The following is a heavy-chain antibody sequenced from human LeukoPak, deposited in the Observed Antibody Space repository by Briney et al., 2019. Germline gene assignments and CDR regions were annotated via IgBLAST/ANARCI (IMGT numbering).Heavy chain of an antibody. CDR1: GGSVSSGTYY. V-gene: IGHV4-30-4*07. J-gene: IGHJ4*02. CDR3: ARGPNSNFDY. Sequence: SQTLSLTCTVSGGSVSSGTYYWNWIRQPPGKGLEWIGYIYYSGSTYYNPSLKSRVTISVDTSKNQFSLKLSSVTAADTAVYYCARGPNSNFDYWGQGTLVTVSS. D-gene: IGHD4-23*01. CDR2: IYYSGST.